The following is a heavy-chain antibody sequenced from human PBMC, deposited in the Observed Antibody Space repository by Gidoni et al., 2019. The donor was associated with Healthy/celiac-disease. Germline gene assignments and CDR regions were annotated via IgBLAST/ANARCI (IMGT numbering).Heavy chain of an antibody. Sequence: QVQLVQSGAEVKKPGSSVKVSCQASGGTFSSYAISWVRQAPGQGLEWMGGIIPIFGTANYAQKFQGRVTITADKSTSTAYMELSSLRSEDTAVYYCARLEPHYDFWSGYYPTYYYMDVWGKGTTVTVSS. V-gene: IGHV1-69*06. J-gene: IGHJ6*03. CDR2: IIPIFGTA. CDR3: ARLEPHYDFWSGYYPTYYYMDV. D-gene: IGHD3-3*01. CDR1: GGTFSSYA.